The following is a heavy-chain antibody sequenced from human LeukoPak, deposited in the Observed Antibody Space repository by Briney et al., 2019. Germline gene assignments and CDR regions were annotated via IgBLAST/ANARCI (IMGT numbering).Heavy chain of an antibody. Sequence: GRSLRLSCAASGFTFSTYAMSWVRQAPGKGLEWVSTIIGSGESTYYADSVKGRFTISRDNSKNTLYLQVNSLRVEDTGFYYCAKHLSSSSRYYYDSWGQGTLVTVSS. CDR1: GFTFSTYA. V-gene: IGHV3-23*01. CDR2: IIGSGEST. D-gene: IGHD6-13*01. CDR3: AKHLSSSSRYYYDS. J-gene: IGHJ4*02.